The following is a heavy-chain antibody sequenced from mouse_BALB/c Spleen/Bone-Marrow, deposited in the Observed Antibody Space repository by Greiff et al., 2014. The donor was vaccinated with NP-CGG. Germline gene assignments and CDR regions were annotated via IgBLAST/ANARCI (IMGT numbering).Heavy chain of an antibody. Sequence: EVHLVESGAELVKPGASVKLSCTASGFNIKDTYIHWVNQRPKQGLEWIGRIDPANGFANYDPKFQGKATITADTSSNTAYLHLSSLTSEDTAVYYCARAYYGNYPYVMDYWGQGTSVTVSS. V-gene: IGHV14-3*02. CDR1: GFNIKDTY. CDR3: ARAYYGNYPYVMDY. J-gene: IGHJ4*01. D-gene: IGHD2-10*01. CDR2: IDPANGFA.